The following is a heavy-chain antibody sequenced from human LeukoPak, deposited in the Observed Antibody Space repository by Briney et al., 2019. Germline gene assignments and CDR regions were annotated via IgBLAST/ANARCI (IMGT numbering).Heavy chain of an antibody. V-gene: IGHV3-30*18. D-gene: IGHD6-13*01. CDR2: ISYDGSNK. CDR1: GFTFSSYG. J-gene: IGHJ6*02. CDR3: AKDSSSWARYYYYNGVDV. Sequence: GRSLRFSCAASGFTFSSYGMHWVRQAPGKGLEWVAVISYDGSNKYYADSVKGRFTISRDNSKNTLYLQMNSLRAEDTAVYYCAKDSSSWARYYYYNGVDVWGQGTTVTVSS.